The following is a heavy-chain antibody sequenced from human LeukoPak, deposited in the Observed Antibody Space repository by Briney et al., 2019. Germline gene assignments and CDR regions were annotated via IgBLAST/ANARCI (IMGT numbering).Heavy chain of an antibody. CDR2: INHSGST. CDR3: ARGVLVRVNDFWSGYYMSYFDY. CDR1: GGSFSGYY. D-gene: IGHD3-3*01. Sequence: PSETLSLTCAVYGGSFSGYYWSWIRQPPGKGLEWIGEINHSGSTNYSPSLKSRVTISVDTSKNQFSLKLSSVTAADTAVYYCARGVLVRVNDFWSGYYMSYFDYWGQGTLVTVSS. V-gene: IGHV4-34*01. J-gene: IGHJ4*02.